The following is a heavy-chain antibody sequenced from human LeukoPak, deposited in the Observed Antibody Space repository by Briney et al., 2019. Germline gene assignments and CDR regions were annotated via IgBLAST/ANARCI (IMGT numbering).Heavy chain of an antibody. CDR2: IKQDGSEK. J-gene: IGHJ4*02. CDR1: GFTFSSYW. CDR3: ARARDFWSGYYYGY. V-gene: IGHV3-7*01. Sequence: PGGSLRLSCAASGFTFSSYWMSWVRLAPGKGLEWVANIKQDGSEKYYVDSVKGRFTISRDNAKNSLYLQMNSLRAEDTAVYYCARARDFWSGYYYGYWGQGTLVTVSS. D-gene: IGHD3-3*01.